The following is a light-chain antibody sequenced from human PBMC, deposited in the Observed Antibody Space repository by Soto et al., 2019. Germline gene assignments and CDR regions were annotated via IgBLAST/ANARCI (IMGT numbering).Light chain of an antibody. V-gene: IGLV1-40*01. CDR2: DNS. CDR3: QSYDSSLSGRV. Sequence: QSVLTQPPSVSGAPGQRVTISCTGGSSNIGAGYDIHWYQQLPGTAPKLLIYDNSNRPSGVPDRFSGSKSGTSASLAITGLQAEDEADYYCQSYDSSLSGRVFGTGTKVTVL. J-gene: IGLJ1*01. CDR1: SSNIGAGYD.